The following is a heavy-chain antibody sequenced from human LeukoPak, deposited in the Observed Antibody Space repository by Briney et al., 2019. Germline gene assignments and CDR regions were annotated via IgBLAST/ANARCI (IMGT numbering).Heavy chain of an antibody. J-gene: IGHJ4*02. D-gene: IGHD4-17*01. CDR2: ITDSGSST. Sequence: PGGSLRLSCAGSGFTFFIQAMSWVRQAPGKGLEWVSSITDSGSSTFYADSVKGRFTTSRDNSKTILYLQMSSLGAEDTAVYYCAKDRDAVYGDYVHWGQGTLVTVSS. CDR1: GFTFFIQA. CDR3: AKDRDAVYGDYVH. V-gene: IGHV3-23*01.